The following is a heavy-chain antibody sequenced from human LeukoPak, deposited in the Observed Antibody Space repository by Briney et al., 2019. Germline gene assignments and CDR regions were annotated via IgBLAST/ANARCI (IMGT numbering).Heavy chain of an antibody. V-gene: IGHV3-21*01. J-gene: IGHJ4*02. D-gene: IGHD2-21*02. CDR2: ISGGGRSI. Sequence: GGSLRLPCVASGFTFGDYGMNWVRQAPGKGLQWVSSISGGGRSIFYADSVRGRFTISRDNAKKSLYLQMDSLRAEDTAVYYCARDYFYCGGDCFVDYWGQGTLVTVSS. CDR3: ARDYFYCGGDCFVDY. CDR1: GFTFGDYG.